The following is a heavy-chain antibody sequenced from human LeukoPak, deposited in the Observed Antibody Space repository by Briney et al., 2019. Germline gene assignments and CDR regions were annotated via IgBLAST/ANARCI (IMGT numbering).Heavy chain of an antibody. J-gene: IGHJ3*02. CDR3: ARSQTYYYDSSGYTLDAFDI. V-gene: IGHV3-48*01. D-gene: IGHD3-22*01. CDR2: ISSSSSTI. CDR1: GFTFSSYS. Sequence: GGSLRLSCAASGFTFSSYSMNWVRQAPGKGLEWVSSISSSSSTIYYADSVKGRFTISRDNAKNSLYLQMNSLRAEDTAVYYCARSQTYYYDSSGYTLDAFDIWGQGTMVTVSS.